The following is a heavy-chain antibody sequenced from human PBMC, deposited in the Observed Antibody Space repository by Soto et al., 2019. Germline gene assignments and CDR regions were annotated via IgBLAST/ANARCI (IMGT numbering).Heavy chain of an antibody. V-gene: IGHV3-30*18. CDR2: ISYAGNNI. J-gene: IGHJ6*02. D-gene: IGHD3-3*01. CDR3: AKDQSSSFRSGSGMDV. Sequence: GGSLRLSCAASGFTFRNFVMHWVRQAPGKGLEWVAVISYAGNNIYYADSVKGRFTISRDNSGNTLYLEMSSLRGEDTAVYYCAKDQSSSFRSGSGMDVWGQGTTVTVSS. CDR1: GFTFRNFV.